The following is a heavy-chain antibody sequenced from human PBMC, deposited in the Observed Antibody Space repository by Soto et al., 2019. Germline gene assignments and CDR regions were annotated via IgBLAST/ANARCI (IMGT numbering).Heavy chain of an antibody. Sequence: ASVKVSCKASGYTFTSYGISWVRQAPGQGLEWMGWISAYNGNTNYAQKLQGRVTMTTDTSTSTAYMELRSLRSDDTAVYYCARDLAWRDYYDSSGYYPNDAFDIWGQGTMVTVSS. CDR3: ARDLAWRDYYDSSGYYPNDAFDI. CDR1: GYTFTSYG. V-gene: IGHV1-18*01. J-gene: IGHJ3*02. D-gene: IGHD3-22*01. CDR2: ISAYNGNT.